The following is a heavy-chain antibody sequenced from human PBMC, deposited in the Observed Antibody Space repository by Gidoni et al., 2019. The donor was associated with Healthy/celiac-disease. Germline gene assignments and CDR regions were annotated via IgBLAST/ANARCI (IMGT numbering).Heavy chain of an antibody. CDR3: AKRTQRGGGRDGMDV. J-gene: IGHJ6*02. CDR1: GFTFSSYA. D-gene: IGHD1-26*01. CDR2: ISGSDGST. V-gene: IGHV3-23*01. Sequence: EVQLLEPGGGLVQPGGSLRLSCAASGFTFSSYAMSWVRQAPGKGLEWVSAISGSDGSTYYADSVKGRFTISRDNSKNTLYLQMNSLRAEDTAVYYCAKRTQRGGGRDGMDVWGQGTTVTVSS.